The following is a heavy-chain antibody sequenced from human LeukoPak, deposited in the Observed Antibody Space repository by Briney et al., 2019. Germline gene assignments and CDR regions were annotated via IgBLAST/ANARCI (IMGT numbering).Heavy chain of an antibody. CDR1: GASISSYY. D-gene: IGHD4-17*01. V-gene: IGHV4-59*08. CDR3: ARGYGDYVRI. Sequence: SETLFLTCTVSGASISSYYWSWIRQPPGKGLEWIGYMYYSGSTNYNPSLKSRVTMSADTSKNQFSLELNSVTAADTAVYYCARGYGDYVRIWGQGTLVTVSS. J-gene: IGHJ4*02. CDR2: MYYSGST.